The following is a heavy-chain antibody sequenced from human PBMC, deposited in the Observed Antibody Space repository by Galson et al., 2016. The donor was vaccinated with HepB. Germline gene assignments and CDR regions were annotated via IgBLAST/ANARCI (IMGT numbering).Heavy chain of an antibody. CDR1: GFTFSSYW. D-gene: IGHD5-18*01. CDR3: VRGGDTVIGAAFDV. V-gene: IGHV3-74*01. Sequence: SLRLSCAASGFTFSSYWMHWVRQAPGKGLVRVSGINSDGTSTTYADSVKGRFTISRDNAKNTLYLQMNSLRAEDTAVYYCVRGGDTVIGAAFDVWGQGTMVTVSS. CDR2: INSDGTST. J-gene: IGHJ3*01.